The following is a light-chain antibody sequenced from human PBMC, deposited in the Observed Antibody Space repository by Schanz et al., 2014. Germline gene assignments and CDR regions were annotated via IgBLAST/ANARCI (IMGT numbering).Light chain of an antibody. CDR1: QSISTY. V-gene: IGKV3-11*01. CDR2: DAS. CDR3: QLRGNWPPWT. Sequence: EIVMTQSPATLSVSPGERATLSCRASQSISTYLAWYQHKPGQGPRLLISDASNRATGTPARFSGSGSGTDFTLTVSSLEPEDFAVYYCQLRGNWPPWTFGQGTKVEV. J-gene: IGKJ1*01.